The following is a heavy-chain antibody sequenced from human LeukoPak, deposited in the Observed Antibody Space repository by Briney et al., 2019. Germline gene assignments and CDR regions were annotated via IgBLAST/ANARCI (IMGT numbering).Heavy chain of an antibody. V-gene: IGHV7-4-1*02. CDR3: ARVGCSSTSCYVPFDY. Sequence: ASVKVSCKASGYTFTSYAMNWVRQAPGQGLEWMGWINTNTGNPTYAQGFTGRFVFSLDTSVSTAYLQISSLKAEDTAVYYCARVGCSSTSCYVPFDYWGQGTLVTVSS. D-gene: IGHD2-2*01. J-gene: IGHJ4*02. CDR2: INTNTGNP. CDR1: GYTFTSYA.